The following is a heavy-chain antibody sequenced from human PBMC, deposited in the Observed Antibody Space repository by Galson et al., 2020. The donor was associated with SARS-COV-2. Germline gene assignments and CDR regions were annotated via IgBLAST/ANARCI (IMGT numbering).Heavy chain of an antibody. CDR3: AKDGGDGYSVYYFDY. CDR1: GFTFDDYA. V-gene: IGHV3-9*01. J-gene: IGHJ4*02. D-gene: IGHD4-4*01. Sequence: GGSLRLSCAASGFTFDDYAMHWVRQAPGKGLEWVSGISWNSGSIGYADSVKGRFTISRDNAKNSLYLQMNSLRAEDTALYYCAKDGGDGYSVYYFDYWGQGTLVTVSS. CDR2: ISWNSGSI.